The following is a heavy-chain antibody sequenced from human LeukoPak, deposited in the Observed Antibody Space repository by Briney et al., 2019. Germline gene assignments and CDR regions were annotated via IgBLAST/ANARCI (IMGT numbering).Heavy chain of an antibody. D-gene: IGHD3-22*01. J-gene: IGHJ4*02. CDR2: IIPIFGTA. Sequence: SVKVSCKASGGTFSSYAISWVRQAPGQGLEWMGGIIPIFGTANYAQKFQGRVTITTDESTSTAYMELSSLRSEDTAVYYCARALSYYDSSGYSMGWGYFDYWGQGTLVTVSS. CDR1: GGTFSSYA. CDR3: ARALSYYDSSGYSMGWGYFDY. V-gene: IGHV1-69*05.